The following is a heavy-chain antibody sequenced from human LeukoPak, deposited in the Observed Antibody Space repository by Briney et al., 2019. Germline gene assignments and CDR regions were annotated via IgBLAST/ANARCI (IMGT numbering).Heavy chain of an antibody. CDR2: INHSGST. CDR3: ARESADLEWLTYRHNWFDP. V-gene: IGHV4-34*09. CDR1: GGSFSGYY. J-gene: IGHJ5*02. Sequence: SETLSLTCAVYGGSFSGYYWSWIRQPPGKGLEWIGEINHSGSTNYNPSLKSRVTISVDTSKNQFSLKLSSVTAADTAVYYCARESADLEWLTYRHNWFDPWGQGTLVTVSS. D-gene: IGHD3-3*01.